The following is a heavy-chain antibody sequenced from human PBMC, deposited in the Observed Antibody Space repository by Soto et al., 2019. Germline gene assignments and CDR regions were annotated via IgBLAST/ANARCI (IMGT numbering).Heavy chain of an antibody. D-gene: IGHD6-19*01. CDR2: ISGSGGST. V-gene: IGHV3-23*01. CDR3: ARHSSGWPI. Sequence: EVHLLESGGGLVQPGGSLRLSCAASGFTFSSYAMSWVRQAPGKGLEWVSAISGSGGSTYYANSVKGRFTISSDNSKNTLYLQMNSLRAEDTAVYYCARHSSGWPIWGQGTMVTVSS. J-gene: IGHJ3*02. CDR1: GFTFSSYA.